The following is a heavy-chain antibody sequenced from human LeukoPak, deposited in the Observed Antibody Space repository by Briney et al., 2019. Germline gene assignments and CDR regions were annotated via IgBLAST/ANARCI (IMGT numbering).Heavy chain of an antibody. J-gene: IGHJ4*02. CDR1: GGSSSHYY. CDR2: TTHDGRT. CDR3: APIYGDYSDFDY. Sequence: PSETLSLTCGVYGGSSSHYYWSWIRQPPGKGLEWIGETTHDGRTNYSPSLRGRATISKDTSESQFSLKLRSVTAADTAVYYCAPIYGDYSDFDYWGQGALVTVSS. D-gene: IGHD4-17*01. V-gene: IGHV4-34*01.